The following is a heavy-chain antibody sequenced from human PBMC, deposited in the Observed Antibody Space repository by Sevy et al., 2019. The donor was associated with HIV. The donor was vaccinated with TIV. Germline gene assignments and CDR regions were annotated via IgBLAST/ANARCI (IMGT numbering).Heavy chain of an antibody. CDR2: IRSKAYGGTT. CDR3: TRVQELVPAGNDAFDI. V-gene: IGHV3-49*04. J-gene: IGHJ3*02. D-gene: IGHD1-26*01. CDR1: GFTFGDYA. Sequence: GGSLRLSCTASGFTFGDYAMSWVRQAPGKGLEWVGFIRSKAYGGTTEYAASVKGRFTISRDDSKSIAYLQMNSLKTEDTAVYYCTRVQELVPAGNDAFDIWGQGTMVTVSS.